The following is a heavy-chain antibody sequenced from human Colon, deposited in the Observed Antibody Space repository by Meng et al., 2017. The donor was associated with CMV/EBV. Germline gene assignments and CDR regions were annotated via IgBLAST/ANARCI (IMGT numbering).Heavy chain of an antibody. CDR3: ASTGPLYGLYFCY. CDR2: TNEDGSDK. CDR1: GFTFDTYA. Sequence: GGSLRLSCAASGFTFDTYAMSWVRQAPGKGLEWVAKTNEDGSDKYYVDSVKGRFTIFRDNAKNSVYLQMNSLRAEDTAVYYCASTGPLYGLYFCYWGQGTLVTVSS. J-gene: IGHJ4*02. V-gene: IGHV3-7*01. D-gene: IGHD2-8*01.